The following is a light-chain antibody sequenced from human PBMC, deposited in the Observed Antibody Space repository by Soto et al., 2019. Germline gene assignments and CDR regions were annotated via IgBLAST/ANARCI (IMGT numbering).Light chain of an antibody. J-gene: IGKJ1*01. CDR2: GAS. CDR1: QNIKSN. V-gene: IGKV3-20*01. CDR3: QQYGSSRRT. Sequence: EIVMTQSPATLSVSPGERATLSCRAAQNIKSNLAWYQQKPGQAPRLLIYGASSRATGIPDRFSGTGSGTDFTLTISRLEPEDFAVYYCQQYGSSRRTFGQGTKVDIK.